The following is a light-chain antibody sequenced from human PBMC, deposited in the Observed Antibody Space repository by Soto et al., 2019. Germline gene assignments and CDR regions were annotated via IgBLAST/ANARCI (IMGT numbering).Light chain of an antibody. J-gene: IGLJ3*02. CDR1: NSDIGNYNY. CDR2: DVT. Sequence: QSALTQPRSVSGSPGQSVTISCTGTNSDIGNYNYVSWYQHHPGKAPKVMIYDVTKRPSGVPDRFSGSTSGNTASLTISGLQAEDEADYYCCSYPGSHTWVFGGGTKLTVL. CDR3: CSYPGSHTWV. V-gene: IGLV2-11*01.